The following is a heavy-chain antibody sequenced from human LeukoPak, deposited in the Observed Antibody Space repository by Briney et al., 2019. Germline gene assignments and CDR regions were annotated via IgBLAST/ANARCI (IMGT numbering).Heavy chain of an antibody. CDR2: ISWNSGSI. CDR1: GFTFDDYA. Sequence: GGSLRLSCAASGFTFDDYAMHWVRQAPGKGLEWVSGISWNSGSIGYADSVKGRFTISRDNAKNSLYLQMNSLRAEDMALYYCAKDIFSLYYYYYMDVWGKGTTVTVSS. J-gene: IGHJ6*03. V-gene: IGHV3-9*03. D-gene: IGHD2/OR15-2a*01. CDR3: AKDIFSLYYYYYMDV.